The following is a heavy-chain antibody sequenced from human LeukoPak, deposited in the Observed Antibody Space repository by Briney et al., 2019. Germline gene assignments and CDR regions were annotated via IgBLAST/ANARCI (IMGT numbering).Heavy chain of an antibody. J-gene: IGHJ4*02. CDR2: IGGSGGST. CDR1: GFTVSSYA. CDR3: VKDFRDDYHFDY. D-gene: IGHD5-24*01. Sequence: GGSLRLSCAASGFTVSSYAMSWVRQAPGKGLEWVSAIGGSGGSTYYADSVKGRFTISRDNSKNTLYLQMNSLRAEDTAVYYCVKDFRDDYHFDYWGQGTLVTVSS. V-gene: IGHV3-23*01.